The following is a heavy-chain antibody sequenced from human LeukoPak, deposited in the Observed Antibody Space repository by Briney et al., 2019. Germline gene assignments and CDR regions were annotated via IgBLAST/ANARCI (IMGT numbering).Heavy chain of an antibody. CDR2: IIPIFGTA. CDR3: ARDGYSGYDLYY. CDR1: GGTFSSFA. V-gene: IGHV1-69*05. D-gene: IGHD5-12*01. Sequence: SVKVSCKTSGGTFSSFAISWVRQAPGQGLEWMGRIIPIFGTANYAQKFQGRVTITTDESTSTAYMELSSLRSEDTAVYYCARDGYSGYDLYYWGQGTLVTVSS. J-gene: IGHJ4*02.